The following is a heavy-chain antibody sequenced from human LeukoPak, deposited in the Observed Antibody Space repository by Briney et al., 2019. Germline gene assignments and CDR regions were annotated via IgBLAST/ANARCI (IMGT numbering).Heavy chain of an antibody. CDR1: GFTFSSYS. J-gene: IGHJ4*02. Sequence: GSLRLSCAASGFTFSSYSMNWVRQAPGKGLEWVSSISSSSSYIYYADSVKGRFTISRDNAKNSLYLQINSLRAEDTAVYYCARDVDIVATSEPFDYWGQGTLVTVSS. CDR3: ARDVDIVATSEPFDY. D-gene: IGHD5-12*01. CDR2: ISSSSSYI. V-gene: IGHV3-21*01.